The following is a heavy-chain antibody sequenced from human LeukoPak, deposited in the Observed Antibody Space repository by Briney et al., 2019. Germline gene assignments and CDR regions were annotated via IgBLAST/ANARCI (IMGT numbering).Heavy chain of an antibody. Sequence: PSETLSLTCAVYGGSFSGYYWSWIRQPPGKGLEWIGRIYYSGNTYYNASLKSQVSISIDTSKNQFSLRLTSVTAADTAVYYCARQTGSGLFILPGGQGTLVTVSS. CDR1: GGSFSGYY. CDR3: ARQTGSGLFILP. J-gene: IGHJ4*02. V-gene: IGHV4-34*01. D-gene: IGHD3/OR15-3a*01. CDR2: IYYSGNT.